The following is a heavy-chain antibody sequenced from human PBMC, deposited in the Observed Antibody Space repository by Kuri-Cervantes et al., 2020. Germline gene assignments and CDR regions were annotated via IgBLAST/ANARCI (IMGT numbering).Heavy chain of an antibody. D-gene: IGHD6-19*01. CDR2: ISSSGSTI. CDR3: ARDWVAVAGTGWFDP. Sequence: GGSLRLSCAASGFTFSSYWMHWIRQAPGKGLEWVSYISSSGSTIYYADSVKGRFTISRDNAKNSLYLQMNSLRAEDTAVYYCARDWVAVAGTGWFDPWGQGTLVTVSS. J-gene: IGHJ5*02. V-gene: IGHV3-11*01. CDR1: GFTFSSYW.